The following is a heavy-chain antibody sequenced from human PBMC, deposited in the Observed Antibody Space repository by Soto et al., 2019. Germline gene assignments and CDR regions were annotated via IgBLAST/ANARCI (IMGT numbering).Heavy chain of an antibody. Sequence: EVQLVESGGGLVQPGGSLRLSCAASGFTFSSYSMNWVRQAPGKGLEWVSYISSSSSTIYYADSVKGRFTISRDNAKNSLYLQMNSLRDEDTAVYYCVGVAALYYYYGMDVWGQGTTVTVSS. CDR2: ISSSSSTI. V-gene: IGHV3-48*02. D-gene: IGHD2-15*01. CDR3: VGVAALYYYYGMDV. J-gene: IGHJ6*02. CDR1: GFTFSSYS.